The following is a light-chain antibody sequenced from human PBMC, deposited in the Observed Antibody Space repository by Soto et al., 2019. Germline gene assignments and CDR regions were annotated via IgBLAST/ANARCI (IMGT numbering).Light chain of an antibody. Sequence: GLRDSPATLSLSPVERATLSFMSSQSVSSYLAWYQQKPGQAPRLLIYDASNRATGIPARFSGSGSGTDFTLTISSLEPEDFAVYYCQQRSNWPPITFGQGTRLEIK. CDR2: DAS. J-gene: IGKJ5*01. V-gene: IGKV3-11*01. CDR3: QQRSNWPPIT. CDR1: QSVSSY.